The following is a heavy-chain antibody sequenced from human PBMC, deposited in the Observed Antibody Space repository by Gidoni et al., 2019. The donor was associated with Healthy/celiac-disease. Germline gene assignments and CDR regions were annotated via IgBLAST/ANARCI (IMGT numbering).Heavy chain of an antibody. J-gene: IGHJ4*02. D-gene: IGHD6-13*01. CDR1: GGSISSYS. V-gene: IGHV4-59*01. CDR3: ARARVLGSSSWYQHHYFDY. CDR2: IYYSGST. Sequence: QVQLQESGPGLVKPSETLSLTCTVSGGSISSYSWSWIRQPPGKGLEWIGYIYYSGSTNYNPSLKSRVTISVDTSKNQFSLKLSSVTAADTAVYYCARARVLGSSSWYQHHYFDYWGQGTLVTVSS.